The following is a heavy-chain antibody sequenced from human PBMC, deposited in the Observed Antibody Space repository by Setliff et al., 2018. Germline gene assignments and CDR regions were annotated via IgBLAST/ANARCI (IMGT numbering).Heavy chain of an antibody. CDR1: GYTFTTYG. D-gene: IGHD3-3*01. J-gene: IGHJ4*02. CDR2: ISGYNGNT. Sequence: KVSCKTSGYTFTTYGLSWMRQAPGQGLEWVGWISGYNGNTDYAQNLQGRVTMTIDTSTSTAYMELRSLRSDDTAVYYCARVPRLEWLLPTFDSWGQGTLVTVSS. V-gene: IGHV1-18*01. CDR3: ARVPRLEWLLPTFDS.